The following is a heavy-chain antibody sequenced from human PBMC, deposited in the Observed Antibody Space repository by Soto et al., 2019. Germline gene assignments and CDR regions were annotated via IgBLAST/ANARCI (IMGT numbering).Heavy chain of an antibody. D-gene: IGHD1-26*01. J-gene: IGHJ4*02. Sequence: SQTLSLTCAISGDSVSSNSAAWNWIRQSPSRGLEWLGRTYYRSKWYNDYAVSVKSRITINPDTSKNQFSLQLNSVTPEDPAVYSCARVPRPAGAIDYWGQGTLVTVSS. CDR2: TYYRSKWYN. V-gene: IGHV6-1*01. CDR3: ARVPRPAGAIDY. CDR1: GDSVSSNSAA.